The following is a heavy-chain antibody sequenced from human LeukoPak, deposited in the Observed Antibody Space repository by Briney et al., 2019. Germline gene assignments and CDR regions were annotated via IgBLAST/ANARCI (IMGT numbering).Heavy chain of an antibody. CDR2: ISWNSDSK. D-gene: IGHD1-26*01. Sequence: GRSLRLSCAASGFTFGDYAMHWVRQAPGKGLEWVSGISWNSDSKGYADSVKGRFTISRDNAKNSLYLQMNSLRAEDTALYYCAKDRYSGTYADASDIWGQGTMVTVSS. CDR1: GFTFGDYA. J-gene: IGHJ3*02. V-gene: IGHV3-9*01. CDR3: AKDRYSGTYADASDI.